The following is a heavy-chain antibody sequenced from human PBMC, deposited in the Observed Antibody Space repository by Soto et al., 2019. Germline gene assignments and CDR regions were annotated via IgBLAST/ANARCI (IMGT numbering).Heavy chain of an antibody. V-gene: IGHV1-2*02. CDR2: INPNSGGT. Sequence: ASVKVSCKASGYTFTGYYMHWVRQAPGQGLEWMGWINPNSGGTNYAQKFQGRVTMTRDTSISTAYVELSRLRSDDTAVYYCARAGDSSVGDAFDIWGQGTMVTVSS. CDR1: GYTFTGYY. CDR3: ARAGDSSVGDAFDI. J-gene: IGHJ3*02. D-gene: IGHD3-22*01.